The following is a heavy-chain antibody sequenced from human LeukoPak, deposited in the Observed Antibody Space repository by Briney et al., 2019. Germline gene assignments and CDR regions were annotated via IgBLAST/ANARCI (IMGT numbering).Heavy chain of an antibody. Sequence: SETLSLTCTVSGVSISTSTYYWGWIRQPPGRGLEWIVTIYYSGSTYYNPSLRSRFTISVETAKNQFSLKMSSVTAAETAVYYCAKGYGSFDYWGQGTLVTVSS. J-gene: IGHJ4*02. CDR3: AKGYGSFDY. D-gene: IGHD3-10*01. CDR1: GVSISTSTYY. CDR2: IYYSGST. V-gene: IGHV4-39*01.